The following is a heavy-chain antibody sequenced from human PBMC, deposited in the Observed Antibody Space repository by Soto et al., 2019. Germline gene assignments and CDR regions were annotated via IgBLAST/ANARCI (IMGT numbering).Heavy chain of an antibody. CDR2: ISYDGSNK. CDR3: AKDRGRRDGYNTYYFDY. D-gene: IGHD5-12*01. J-gene: IGHJ4*02. Sequence: LRLSCAASGFTFSSYGMHWVRQAPGKGLEWVAVISYDGSNKYYADSVKGRFTISRDNSKNTLYLQMNSLGAEDTAVYYCAKDRGRRDGYNTYYFDYWGQGTLVTVSS. V-gene: IGHV3-30*18. CDR1: GFTFSSYG.